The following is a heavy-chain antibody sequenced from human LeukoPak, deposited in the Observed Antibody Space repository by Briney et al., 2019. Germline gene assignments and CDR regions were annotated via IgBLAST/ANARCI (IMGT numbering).Heavy chain of an antibody. J-gene: IGHJ3*02. CDR1: GFTFSNYG. Sequence: GGSLRLSCAASGFTFSNYGMSWVRQAPGKGLEWVSAISGGGTSTYYADSVKGRFTISRDNSKNTLYLQLNSLRAEDTAVYYCARSLSGWYAFDIWGQGTMVTVSS. CDR2: ISGGGTST. D-gene: IGHD6-19*01. V-gene: IGHV3-23*01. CDR3: ARSLSGWYAFDI.